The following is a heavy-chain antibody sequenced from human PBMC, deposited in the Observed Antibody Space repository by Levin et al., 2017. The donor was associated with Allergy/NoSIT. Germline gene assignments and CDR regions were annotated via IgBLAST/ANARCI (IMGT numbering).Heavy chain of an antibody. V-gene: IGHV3-30*18. D-gene: IGHD3-22*01. CDR3: AKVYYDRSAYYMHQTYYYYYYGMDV. CDR1: GFTFSSYG. J-gene: IGHJ6*02. Sequence: GESLKISCAASGFTFSSYGMHWVRQAPGKGLEWVAVISYDGSNKYYVDSVKGRFTISRDNSKNTLYLQMNSLRAEDTAVYYCAKVYYDRSAYYMHQTYYYYYYGMDVWGQGTTVTVSS. CDR2: ISYDGSNK.